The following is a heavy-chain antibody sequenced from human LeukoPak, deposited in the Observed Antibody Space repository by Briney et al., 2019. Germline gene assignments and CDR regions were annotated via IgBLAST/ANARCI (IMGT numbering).Heavy chain of an antibody. CDR2: ISSSSTYM. CDR3: ARGPRNSSSYQYFQH. Sequence: PGGSLRLSCAASGFTFSIYSMNWVRQAPGKGLEWVSSISSSSTYMYYADSLKGRFTISRDNAKNSLFLQMNSLRAEDTAVYFCARGPRNSSSYQYFQHWGQGTLVTLSS. CDR1: GFTFSIYS. D-gene: IGHD6-13*01. J-gene: IGHJ1*01. V-gene: IGHV3-21*01.